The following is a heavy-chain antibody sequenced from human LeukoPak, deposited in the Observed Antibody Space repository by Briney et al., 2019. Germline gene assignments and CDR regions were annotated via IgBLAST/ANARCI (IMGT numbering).Heavy chain of an antibody. V-gene: IGHV4-39*01. CDR2: IYYSGST. D-gene: IGHD1-26*01. Sequence: SETLSLTCTVSGGSISSSSYYWGWIRQPPGKGLEWIGSIYYSGSTYYNPSLKSRVTISVDTSKNQFSLKLSSVTAADTAVYYCARLYYSGSYCDYWGQGTLVTVSS. CDR3: ARLYYSGSYCDY. J-gene: IGHJ4*02. CDR1: GGSISSSSYY.